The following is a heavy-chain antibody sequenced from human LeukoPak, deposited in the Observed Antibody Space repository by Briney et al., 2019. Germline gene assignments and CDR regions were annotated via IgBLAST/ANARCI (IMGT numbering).Heavy chain of an antibody. CDR3: ARDLSGVTGYTYGRGIDY. Sequence: GGSLRLSCAASGFTFSSYWMSWVRQAPGKGLEWVANINQDGSAKYYVDSVKGRFTISRDNAKTSLYLQMNSLRAEDTAVYYCARDLSGVTGYTYGRGIDYWGQGTLVTVSS. J-gene: IGHJ4*02. D-gene: IGHD5-18*01. CDR2: INQDGSAK. V-gene: IGHV3-7*01. CDR1: GFTFSSYW.